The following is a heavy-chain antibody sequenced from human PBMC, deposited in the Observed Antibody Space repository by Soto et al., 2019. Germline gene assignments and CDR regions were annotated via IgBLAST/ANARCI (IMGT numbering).Heavy chain of an antibody. Sequence: GGSLRLSCAASGITFNSYAMNWVRQAPGKGLEWVSTISGSGGSTYYADSVKGRFTISRDNSKNTLYLQMNSLRAEDTAVYYCVKGGYCTGGNCYANYYYYYGMDVWGHGTTVTVSS. J-gene: IGHJ6*02. V-gene: IGHV3-23*01. D-gene: IGHD2-15*01. CDR1: GITFNSYA. CDR2: ISGSGGST. CDR3: VKGGYCTGGNCYANYYYYYGMDV.